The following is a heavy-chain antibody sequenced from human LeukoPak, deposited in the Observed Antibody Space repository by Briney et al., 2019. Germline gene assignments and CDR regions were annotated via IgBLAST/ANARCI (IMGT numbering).Heavy chain of an antibody. CDR2: ISGSGGRT. Sequence: GGSLRLSCAASGFTFSSYAMSWVRQAPGRGLEGVAAISGSGGRTYYADSVKGRFTISRDNPKNTLYLQMNSLRAEDTAVYYCAKSHVSELYYYMDVWGKGTTVTVSS. CDR1: GFTFSSYA. J-gene: IGHJ6*03. CDR3: AKSHVSELYYYMDV. V-gene: IGHV3-23*01. D-gene: IGHD1-26*01.